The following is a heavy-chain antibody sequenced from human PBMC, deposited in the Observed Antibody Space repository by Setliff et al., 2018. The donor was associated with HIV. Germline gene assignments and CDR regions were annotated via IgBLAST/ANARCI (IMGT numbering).Heavy chain of an antibody. CDR2: IHTSGDT. CDR3: ARRESYYDILTGPAFDAFDI. CDR1: GGSISSYY. Sequence: PSETLSLTCTVSGGSISSYYWSWIRQPPGKGLEWIGHIHTSGDTDYSPSLNSRVTISIDTSKKQFSLKLSSATAADTAMYYCARRESYYDILTGPAFDAFDIWGQGTMVTVSS. D-gene: IGHD3-9*01. V-gene: IGHV4-4*08. J-gene: IGHJ3*02.